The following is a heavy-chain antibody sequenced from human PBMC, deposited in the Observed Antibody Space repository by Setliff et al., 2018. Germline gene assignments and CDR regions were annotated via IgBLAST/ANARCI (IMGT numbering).Heavy chain of an antibody. CDR1: GASISSYY. CDR3: ARDSKYYYDSSGYYWNWFDP. V-gene: IGHV4-4*07. D-gene: IGHD3-22*01. CDR2: IYTSGRT. J-gene: IGHJ5*02. Sequence: SETLSLTCTVSGASISSYYWSWIRQPAGKGLEWIGRIYTSGRTNYNPFLKSRATMSVDTSKNQFSLKLSSVTAADTAVYYCARDSKYYYDSSGYYWNWFDPWGQGTLVTVSS.